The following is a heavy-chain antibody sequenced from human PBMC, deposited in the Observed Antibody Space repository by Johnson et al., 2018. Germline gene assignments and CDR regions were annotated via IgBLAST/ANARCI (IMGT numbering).Heavy chain of an antibody. Sequence: VQLVECGGGLVQPGGSLRLSCAASGFTFSNYGMNWVRQAPGKGLEWVSAITNSGVDTFYTDSVKGRFTISRDNSKNTLYLQRSSLRGEDTAVYYCAKGNGRGCTGGTCSSGYYYGMDVWGQGTTVTVSS. CDR3: AKGNGRGCTGGTCSSGYYYGMDV. D-gene: IGHD2-15*01. J-gene: IGHJ6*02. V-gene: IGHV3-23*04. CDR1: GFTFSNYG. CDR2: ITNSGVDT.